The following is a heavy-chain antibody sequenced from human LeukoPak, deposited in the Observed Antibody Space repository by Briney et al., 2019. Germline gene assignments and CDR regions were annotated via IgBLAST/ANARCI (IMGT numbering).Heavy chain of an antibody. CDR1: GFTFSDYG. J-gene: IGHJ4*02. V-gene: IGHV3-30*18. Sequence: GRSLRLSCAASGFTFSDYGMHWVRQAPGKGLEWVAFISYDGSIKYYADSVKGRFTISRDNSKNTLFLQMNSLRAEDTAVYYCAKGGCSSNTCYGNFWGPGTLVTVSS. D-gene: IGHD2-2*01. CDR3: AKGGCSSNTCYGNF. CDR2: ISYDGSIK.